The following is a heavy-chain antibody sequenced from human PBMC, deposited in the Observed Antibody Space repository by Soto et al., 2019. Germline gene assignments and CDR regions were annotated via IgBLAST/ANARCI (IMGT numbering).Heavy chain of an antibody. CDR3: AGGIAARPLGY. CDR2: IYHRGST. D-gene: IGHD6-6*01. V-gene: IGHV4-30-2*01. CDR1: GGSISSGGFS. J-gene: IGHJ4*02. Sequence: QLQLQESGSGLVKPSQTLSLTCAVSGGSISSGGFSWSWIRQPPGKGLESIGYIYHRGSTYYNPSHKSRVTISVDRSKNQFSLKLSSVTAADTAVYYCAGGIAARPLGYWGQGTLVTVSS.